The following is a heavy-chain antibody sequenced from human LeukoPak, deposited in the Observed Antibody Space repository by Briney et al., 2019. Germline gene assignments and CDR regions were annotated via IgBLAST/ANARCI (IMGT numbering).Heavy chain of an antibody. V-gene: IGHV3-73*01. CDR3: TSAYSTYSRGWYDYHGMDV. Sequence: PGGSLKLSCAASGFTFSGSSMHWVRQASGKGLEWVGRIRSEPNSYATAYAASGNGRFSIARVDSKHNAYMRINSLKTADTSVYYCTSAYSTYSRGWYDYHGMDVWGQGTTVTVSS. CDR2: IRSEPNSYAT. D-gene: IGHD6-25*01. CDR1: GFTFSGSS. J-gene: IGHJ6*02.